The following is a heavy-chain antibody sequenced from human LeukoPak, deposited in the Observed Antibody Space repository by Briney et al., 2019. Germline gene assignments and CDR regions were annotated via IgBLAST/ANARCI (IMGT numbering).Heavy chain of an antibody. V-gene: IGHV4-39*07. Sequence: SETLSLTCTVSGGSISSSSYYWSWIRQPPGKGLEWIGEINHSGSTNYNPSLKSRVTISVDTSKNQFSLKLSSVTAADTAVYYCARAGAVAGIDYWGQGTLVTVSS. D-gene: IGHD6-19*01. CDR3: ARAGAVAGIDY. J-gene: IGHJ4*02. CDR2: INHSGST. CDR1: GGSISSSSYY.